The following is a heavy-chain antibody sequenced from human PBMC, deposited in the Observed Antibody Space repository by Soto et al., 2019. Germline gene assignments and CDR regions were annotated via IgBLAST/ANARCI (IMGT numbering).Heavy chain of an antibody. CDR2: IYHTGST. Sequence: PWETLSLTCAVSGGSISSGGYPWSWIRQPPGKGLEWIGYIYHTGSTYYSPSLKSRLTISVDRPKNQFSLKLSSVSAADTAVYFCARGSDYFDFWGLGTLVTVSS. CDR1: GGSISSGGYP. CDR3: ARGSDYFDF. J-gene: IGHJ4*02. V-gene: IGHV4-30-2*01.